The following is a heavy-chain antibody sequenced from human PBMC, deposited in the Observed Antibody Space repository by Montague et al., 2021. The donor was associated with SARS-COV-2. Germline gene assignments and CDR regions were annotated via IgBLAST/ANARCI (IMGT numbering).Heavy chain of an antibody. CDR1: GGSISSYY. V-gene: IGHV4-59*13. J-gene: IGHJ5*02. CDR2: IFHSGIT. CDR3: ARTEYNWNDWFDP. D-gene: IGHD1-20*01. Sequence: SETLSLTCSVSGGSISSYYWSWIRQSPGKGLEWIGYIFHSGITDYSPSLKSRVTISVDMSKNQFSLRLNSVTAADSAVYYCARTEYNWNDWFDPWGQGALVTVSS.